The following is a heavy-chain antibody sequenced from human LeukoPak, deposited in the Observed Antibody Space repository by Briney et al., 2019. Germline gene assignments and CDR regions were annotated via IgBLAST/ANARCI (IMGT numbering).Heavy chain of an antibody. CDR3: ASGRIWFGELLDDY. D-gene: IGHD3-10*01. J-gene: IGHJ4*02. Sequence: GGSLRLSCAASGFTFSSYWMHWVRQAPGKGLVWVSRINSDGSSTSYADSVKGRFTISRDNAENTLYLQMNSLRAEDTAVYYCASGRIWFGELLDDYWGQGTLVTVSS. CDR2: INSDGSST. CDR1: GFTFSSYW. V-gene: IGHV3-74*01.